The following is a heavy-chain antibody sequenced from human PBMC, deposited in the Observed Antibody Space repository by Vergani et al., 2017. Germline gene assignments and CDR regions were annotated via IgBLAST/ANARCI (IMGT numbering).Heavy chain of an antibody. CDR1: GFTFSSYS. D-gene: IGHD3-10*01. Sequence: VQLVESGGGVVKPVGSLRLSCAASGFTFSSYSMNWVRQAPGKGLEWVSSISSSSSYIYYADSVKGRFTISRDNAKNSLYLQMNSLRAEDTAVYYCARDMKGSSXSRPGGTNSRRNYYYYYGMDVWGQGTTVTVSS. V-gene: IGHV3-21*01. CDR3: ARDMKGSSXSRPGGTNSRRNYYYYYGMDV. J-gene: IGHJ6*02. CDR2: ISSSSSYI.